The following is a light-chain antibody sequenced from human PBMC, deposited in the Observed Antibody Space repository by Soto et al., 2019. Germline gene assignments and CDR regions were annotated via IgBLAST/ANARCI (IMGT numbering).Light chain of an antibody. V-gene: IGKV3-15*01. CDR3: QQCNNWPYT. Sequence: EIVMTQSPDTLSVSPGERATLSCRASQSVSSNLAWYQQKPGQAPRLLIFGASTRATGIPARFSGSGSGTEFTLTISSLQSEDFAVYHCQQCNNWPYTFGQGTTLEIK. CDR2: GAS. J-gene: IGKJ2*01. CDR1: QSVSSN.